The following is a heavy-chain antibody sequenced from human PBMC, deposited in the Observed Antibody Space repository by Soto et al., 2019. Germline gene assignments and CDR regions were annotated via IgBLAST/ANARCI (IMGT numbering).Heavy chain of an antibody. CDR2: ISGSGATT. Sequence: GGSLRLSCAASGLTFCSYAMSWVRQAPGKGLEWVSGISGSGATTSYADSVKGRFTVSRDNSKNTLYLQMNSLRVEDTAVYYCAKLRYFDWSSYNWFEYWGQGTPVTVSS. V-gene: IGHV3-23*01. CDR3: AKLRYFDWSSYNWFEY. CDR1: GLTFCSYA. J-gene: IGHJ5*01. D-gene: IGHD3-9*01.